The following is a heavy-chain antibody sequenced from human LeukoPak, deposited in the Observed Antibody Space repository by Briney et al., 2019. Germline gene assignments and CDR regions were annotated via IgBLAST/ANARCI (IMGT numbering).Heavy chain of an antibody. D-gene: IGHD5-24*01. CDR1: GGPFSDYY. Sequence: SETLSLTCAVYGGPFSDYYWSWIRQPPGKGLEWIGKINHSGSTNYSPSLKSRVTISIDTSKNQFSPKLNSMTAADTAVYYCARGEGARDGYNYAGPFYFDYWGHGTLVTVSS. CDR2: INHSGST. V-gene: IGHV4-34*01. J-gene: IGHJ4*01. CDR3: ARGEGARDGYNYAGPFYFDY.